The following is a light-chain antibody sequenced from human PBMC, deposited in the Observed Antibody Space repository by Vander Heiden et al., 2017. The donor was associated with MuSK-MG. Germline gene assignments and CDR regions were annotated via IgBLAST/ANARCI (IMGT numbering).Light chain of an antibody. CDR2: EGN. CDR3: QSFDTRNEEV. V-gene: IGLV6-57*02. J-gene: IGLJ3*02. Sequence: NFMLTQPHSVSESPGKTVTISCNGSSGNIASNYVQWYQQRPGSAPTTLIYEGNQRPSGVPDRFSGSIDSSSNSASLTISGLKTEDEADYYCQSFDTRNEEVFGGGTKLTVL. CDR1: SGNIASNY.